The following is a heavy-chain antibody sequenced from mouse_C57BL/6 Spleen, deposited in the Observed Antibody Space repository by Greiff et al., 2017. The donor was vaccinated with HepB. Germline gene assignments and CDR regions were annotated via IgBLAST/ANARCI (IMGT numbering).Heavy chain of an antibody. CDR3: VADGYYRYFDV. D-gene: IGHD2-3*01. V-gene: IGHV10-1*01. J-gene: IGHJ1*03. Sequence: GGGLVQPKGSLKLSCAASGFSFNTYAMNWVRQAPGKGLEWVARIRSKSNNYATYYADSVKDRFTISRDDSESMLYLQMNNLKTEDTAMYYCVADGYYRYFDVWGTGTTVTVSS. CDR2: IRSKSNNYAT. CDR1: GFSFNTYA.